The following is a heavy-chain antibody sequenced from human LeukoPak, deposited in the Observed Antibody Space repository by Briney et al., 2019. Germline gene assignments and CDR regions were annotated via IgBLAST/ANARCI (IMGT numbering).Heavy chain of an antibody. CDR1: GFTFSNAW. CDR2: IKSKTDGGTT. J-gene: IGHJ4*02. V-gene: IGHV3-15*01. D-gene: IGHD3-22*01. CDR3: SGDGTSGYSDY. Sequence: GGSLRLSCAASGFTFSNAWMSWVRQAPGKGLEWVGRIKSKTDGGTTDYAAPVKGRFTISRGDSKNTLYLQMNSLKTEDTAVYYCSGDGTSGYSDYWGQGTLVTVSS.